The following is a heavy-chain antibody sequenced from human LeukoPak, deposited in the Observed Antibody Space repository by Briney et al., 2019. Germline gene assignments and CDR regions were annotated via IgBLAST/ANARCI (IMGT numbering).Heavy chain of an antibody. CDR1: GGSFSSHA. V-gene: IGHV1-69*05. CDR3: ARDLGAVGVDY. CDR2: IIPIFPRP. J-gene: IGHJ4*02. D-gene: IGHD3-10*01. Sequence: GASVKVCCKASGGSFSSHAISWVRPAPGQGLEWMGGIIPIFPRPSYAQKFQGRLTITTDESTSTTYMQLSSLKSEDTAVYYCARDLGAVGVDYWGQGTLVTVSS.